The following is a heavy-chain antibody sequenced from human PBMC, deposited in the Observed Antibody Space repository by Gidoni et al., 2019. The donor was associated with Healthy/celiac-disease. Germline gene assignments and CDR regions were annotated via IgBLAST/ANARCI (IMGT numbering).Heavy chain of an antibody. Sequence: EVQLVESGGGLVKPGGSLRLSCAASGFTFSSYSMNWVRQAPGKGLEWVSSISSSSSYIYYADSAKGRFTITRDNAKNSLYLQMTSQRADDTAVYYCARDSKGTKDYWGQGTLVTVSS. CDR1: GFTFSSYS. CDR3: ARDSKGTKDY. V-gene: IGHV3-21*01. D-gene: IGHD1-1*01. J-gene: IGHJ4*02. CDR2: ISSSSSYI.